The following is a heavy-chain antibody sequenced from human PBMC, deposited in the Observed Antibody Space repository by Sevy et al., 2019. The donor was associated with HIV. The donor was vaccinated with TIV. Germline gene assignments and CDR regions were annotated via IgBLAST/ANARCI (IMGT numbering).Heavy chain of an antibody. J-gene: IGHJ4*02. CDR1: GFTFSNYW. V-gene: IGHV3-74*01. CDR2: INGDGSST. D-gene: IGHD6-19*01. CDR3: ARNLITVAGMLYYFDF. Sequence: GGSLRHSCAASGFTFSNYWIHWVRQAPGKGLVWVSRINGDGSSTSYADSVKGRFTISRDNAKNTLYLQMNSLTAEDTAVYYCARNLITVAGMLYYFDFWGQGTLVTVSS.